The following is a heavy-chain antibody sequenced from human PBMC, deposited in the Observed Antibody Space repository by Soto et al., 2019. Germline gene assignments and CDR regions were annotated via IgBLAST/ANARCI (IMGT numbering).Heavy chain of an antibody. CDR2: ISAYNGNT. D-gene: IGHD3-22*01. J-gene: IGHJ4*02. CDR1: GYTFTSYG. V-gene: IGHV1-18*01. Sequence: QVQLVQSGDAVKKPGASVKVSCKASGYTFTSYGISWERQAPGQALEWMGWISAYNGNTNYAQKLQGRVTMTTDTSTSTAYMELRSLRSDDTAVYYCARGAPYDSSGYEGGFDYWGQGTLVTVSS. CDR3: ARGAPYDSSGYEGGFDY.